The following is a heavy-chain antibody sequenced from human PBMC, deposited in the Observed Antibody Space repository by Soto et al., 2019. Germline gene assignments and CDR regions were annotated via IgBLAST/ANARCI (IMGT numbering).Heavy chain of an antibody. CDR1: GDSIRSSYYY. Sequence: SETLSLTCTVSGDSIRSSYYYWGWICQSPGKGLEWIGSIYSSGSTYDNPSLKSRVTLSVDTSKNQFSLKLSSVTAADTALYHCARHAFGGARDFDCWGQGTLVTVSS. CDR2: IYSSGST. V-gene: IGHV4-39*01. CDR3: ARHAFGGARDFDC. J-gene: IGHJ4*02. D-gene: IGHD2-15*01.